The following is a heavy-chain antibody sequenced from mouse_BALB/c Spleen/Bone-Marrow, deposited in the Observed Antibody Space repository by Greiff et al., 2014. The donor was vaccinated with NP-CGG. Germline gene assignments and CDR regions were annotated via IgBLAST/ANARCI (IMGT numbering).Heavy chain of an antibody. Sequence: EVQVVESGAELVKPGASVKLSCTASGFNIKDTYMHWVKRRPEQGLEWIGRIDPANGNTKYDPKFQGKATITADTSSNTAYLQLSSLTSEDTAVYYCAIYYYGSSGFAYWGQGTLVTVSA. V-gene: IGHV14-3*02. J-gene: IGHJ3*01. CDR3: AIYYYGSSGFAY. CDR1: GFNIKDTY. CDR2: IDPANGNT. D-gene: IGHD1-1*01.